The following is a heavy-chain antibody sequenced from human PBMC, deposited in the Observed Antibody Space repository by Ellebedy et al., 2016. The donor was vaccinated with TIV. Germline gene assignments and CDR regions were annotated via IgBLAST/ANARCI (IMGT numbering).Heavy chain of an antibody. CDR2: ISSGGTT. Sequence: GESLKISCAASGFTFSSYSLSWVRQAPGKGLEWVSVISSGGTTYYADSVKGRFTISRDNSKNTLYLQMNSLRAEDTAVYYCARLLGEMGYYYGMDVWGQGTTVTVSS. CDR3: ARLLGEMGYYYGMDV. J-gene: IGHJ6*02. D-gene: IGHD3-10*01. V-gene: IGHV3-53*01. CDR1: GFTFSSYS.